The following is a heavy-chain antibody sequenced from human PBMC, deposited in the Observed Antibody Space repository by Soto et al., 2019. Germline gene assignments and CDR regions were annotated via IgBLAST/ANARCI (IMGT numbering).Heavy chain of an antibody. V-gene: IGHV1-8*01. J-gene: IGHJ4*02. D-gene: IGHD7-27*01. CDR2: MNPDSGTT. CDR3: TRNRRETGDFGF. CDR1: GYTFTTYD. Sequence: QVQLVQSGAEVRKPGASVKVSCKASGYTFTTYDINWLRQARGQGLQWMGWMNPDSGTTGYAQTFQGRGTLTRDTSMNAAYMELSRLTYEDTAVYYCTRNRRETGDFGFWGQGTLVTVSS.